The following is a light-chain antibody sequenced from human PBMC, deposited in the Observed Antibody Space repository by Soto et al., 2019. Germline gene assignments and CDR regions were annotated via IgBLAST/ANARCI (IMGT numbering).Light chain of an antibody. J-gene: IGKJ4*01. V-gene: IGKV3-15*01. CDR3: QQYNNRPPLT. CDR2: GAS. CDR1: QSITSN. Sequence: EIVMTQSPATLSVSPGERATLSCRASQSITSNLAWYQQKPGQAPRLLIYGASTRATGIPARFSGSGSGTEFTLTISSLQSEDFATYYCQQYNNRPPLTFGGGTKVAI.